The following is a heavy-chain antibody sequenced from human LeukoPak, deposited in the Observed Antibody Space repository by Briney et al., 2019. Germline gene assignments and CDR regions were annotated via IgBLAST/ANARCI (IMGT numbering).Heavy chain of an antibody. D-gene: IGHD3-3*01. Sequence: PGRSLRLSCAASGFTFSSYGMHWVRQAPGKGLEWVAVISHDGSNKYYADSVRSRFTISRDNSKNTLYLQMNSLRAEDTAVYYCAKDLITTTRQVWGQGTLVTVSS. V-gene: IGHV3-30*18. J-gene: IGHJ4*02. CDR1: GFTFSSYG. CDR3: AKDLITTTRQV. CDR2: ISHDGSNK.